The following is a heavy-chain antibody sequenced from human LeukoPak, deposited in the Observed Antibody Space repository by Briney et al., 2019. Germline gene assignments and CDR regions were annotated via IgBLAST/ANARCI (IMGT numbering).Heavy chain of an antibody. CDR1: GFTFSSYS. D-gene: IGHD6-13*01. J-gene: IGHJ3*02. V-gene: IGHV3-21*04. Sequence: PGGSLRLSCAASGFTFSSYSMNWVRQAPGKGLEWASSISSSSSYIYYADSVKGRFTISRDNAKNSLYLQMNSLRAEDTAVYYCATGIAFYYKRKDNAFDIWGQGTMVTVSS. CDR3: ATGIAFYYKRKDNAFDI. CDR2: ISSSSSYI.